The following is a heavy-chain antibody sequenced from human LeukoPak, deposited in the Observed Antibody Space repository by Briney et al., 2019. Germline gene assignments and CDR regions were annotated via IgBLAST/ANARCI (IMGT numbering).Heavy chain of an antibody. D-gene: IGHD2-2*01. V-gene: IGHV1-18*01. Sequence: ASVKVSCKASGYTFTSYGISWVRQAPGQGLEWMGWISAYNGNTNYAQKLQGSVTMTTDTSTSTAYMELRSLRSDDTAVYYCARGRCSSTSCYGAEFDYWGQGTLVTVSS. CDR3: ARGRCSSTSCYGAEFDY. CDR1: GYTFTSYG. J-gene: IGHJ4*02. CDR2: ISAYNGNT.